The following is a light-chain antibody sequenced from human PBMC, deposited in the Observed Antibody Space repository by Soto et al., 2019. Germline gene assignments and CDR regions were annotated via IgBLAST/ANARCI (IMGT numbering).Light chain of an antibody. CDR1: QSVSTY. CDR2: DAS. V-gene: IGKV3-11*01. CDR3: QQRSSWPLT. J-gene: IGKJ4*01. Sequence: EIVLTQSPATLSLSPGERVTLSCRASQSVSTYLAWYQQKPGQAPRLLIYDASNRATGIPVRFSGSGSGTDLTLTISSLEPEDFAVYYCQQRSSWPLTFGGGTKVEI.